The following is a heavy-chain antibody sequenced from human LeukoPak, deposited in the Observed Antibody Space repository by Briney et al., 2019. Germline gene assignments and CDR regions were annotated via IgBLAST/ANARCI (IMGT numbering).Heavy chain of an antibody. D-gene: IGHD1-26*01. Sequence: PSQTLSLTCTVSGGSISSEDFYWSWIRQHPDKGLEWIGYIYYNGRTFYNPSLRSRVIISLGTSKNQFSLNLSSVTAADAAVYYCARVGWEINRFDPWGQGTLVTVSS. CDR2: IYYNGRT. CDR1: GGSISSEDFY. J-gene: IGHJ5*02. V-gene: IGHV4-31*03. CDR3: ARVGWEINRFDP.